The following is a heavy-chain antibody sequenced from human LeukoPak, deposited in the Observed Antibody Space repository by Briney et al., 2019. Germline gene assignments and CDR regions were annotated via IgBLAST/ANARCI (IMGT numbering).Heavy chain of an antibody. CDR3: ARGPYSSSWYDY. Sequence: PSQTLSLTCTVSRGSINSGSYYWNWIRQPAGKGLEWIERIYSSGSTNSNPSLKSRVTISIDTSKNQFSLRLISVTAADTAVYYCARGPYSSSWYDYWGQGTLVTVSS. CDR2: IYSSGST. CDR1: RGSINSGSYY. J-gene: IGHJ4*02. D-gene: IGHD6-13*01. V-gene: IGHV4-61*02.